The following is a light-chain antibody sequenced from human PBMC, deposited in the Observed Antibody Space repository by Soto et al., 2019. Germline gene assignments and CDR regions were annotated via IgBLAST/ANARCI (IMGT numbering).Light chain of an antibody. J-gene: IGKJ4*01. CDR3: QQYKSFSLT. V-gene: IGKV1-5*03. CDR1: QSIDSW. CDR2: KTS. Sequence: DIQMTQSPSSLSASVGDRVTITCRASQSIDSWFAWYQQKPGKAPKLLIYKTSNLESGVPSRFSGSGSGTEFSLTISSLQPDDFATYYCQQYKSFSLTFGGGTKVDI.